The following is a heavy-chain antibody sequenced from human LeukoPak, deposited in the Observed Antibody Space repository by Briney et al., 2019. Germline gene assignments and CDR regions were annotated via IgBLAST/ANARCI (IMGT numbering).Heavy chain of an antibody. Sequence: SVKVPCKASGGTFSSYAISWVRQAPGQGLEWMGRIIPILGIANYAQKFQGRVTITADKSTSTAYMELSSLRSEDTAVYYCARDRNRAGYYYDSSGYYPFDYWGQGTLVTVSS. CDR1: GGTFSSYA. CDR2: IIPILGIA. V-gene: IGHV1-69*04. D-gene: IGHD3-22*01. J-gene: IGHJ4*02. CDR3: ARDRNRAGYYYDSSGYYPFDY.